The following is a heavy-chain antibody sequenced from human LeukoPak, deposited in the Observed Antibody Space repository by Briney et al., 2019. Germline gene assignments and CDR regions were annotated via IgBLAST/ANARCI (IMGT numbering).Heavy chain of an antibody. CDR1: GFTFSSYW. V-gene: IGHV3-7*01. CDR2: IKQDGSEK. D-gene: IGHD3-3*01. Sequence: GGSLRLSCAASGFTFSSYWKSWVRQAPGKGLEWVANIKQDGSEKYYVDSVKGRFTISRDNAKNSLYLQMNSMRAEDTAVYYCARVVDFWSGYFDAFDIWGQGTMVTVSS. CDR3: ARVVDFWSGYFDAFDI. J-gene: IGHJ3*02.